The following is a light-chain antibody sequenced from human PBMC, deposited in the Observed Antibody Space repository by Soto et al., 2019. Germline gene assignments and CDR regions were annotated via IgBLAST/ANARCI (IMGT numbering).Light chain of an antibody. CDR3: QQYNKWPLS. Sequence: EIVMTQSPATLSVSPGGRAILSCRASQGVSSNLAWYQQKPGQAPRLLIYGASTRATGIPARFSGSESGTEFTLTISSLQSEDFAVYYCQQYNKWPLSFGGGTKVEIK. J-gene: IGKJ4*01. CDR2: GAS. V-gene: IGKV3-15*01. CDR1: QGVSSN.